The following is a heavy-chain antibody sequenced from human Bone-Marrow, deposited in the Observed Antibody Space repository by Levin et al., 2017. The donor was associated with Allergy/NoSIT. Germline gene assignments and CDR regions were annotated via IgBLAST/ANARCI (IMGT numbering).Heavy chain of an antibody. J-gene: IGHJ4*02. D-gene: IGHD3-22*01. Sequence: GGSLRLSCAVSGFSLSREYMSWVRQAPGKGLEWVSVIYKNGNTHYADSVRGRFSISRDNSKNTLHLQMNSLRADDTRVSYCARSSGHVFDYWGQGTFVTVSS. CDR2: IYKNGNT. CDR1: GFSLSREY. CDR3: ARSSGHVFDY. V-gene: IGHV3-53*01.